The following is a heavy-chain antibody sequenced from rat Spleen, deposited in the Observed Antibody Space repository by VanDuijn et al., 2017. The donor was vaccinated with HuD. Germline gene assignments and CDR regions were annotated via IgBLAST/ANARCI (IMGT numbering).Heavy chain of an antibody. V-gene: IGHV5-19*01. Sequence: EVQLVESGGGLVQPGRSLKLSCAASGFTFSNYGMHWIRQAPTKGLEWVATVSYDGSRTYYRDSVKGRFTISRDNAKSTLYLQMDSLRSEDTATYYCTREGKGVMDAWGQGASVTVSS. J-gene: IGHJ4*01. CDR3: TREGKGVMDA. CDR1: GFTFSNYG. CDR2: VSYDGSRT.